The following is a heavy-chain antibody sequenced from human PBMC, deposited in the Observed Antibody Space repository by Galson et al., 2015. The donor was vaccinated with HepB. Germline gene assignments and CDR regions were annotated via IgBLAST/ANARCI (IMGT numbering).Heavy chain of an antibody. Sequence: SLRLSCAASGFTFSSYAMHWVRQAPGKGLEYVSAISSNGGSTYYADSVKGRFTISRDNSKNTLYLQMSSLRAEDTAVYYCVKDIGSSGPRAHYYYYGMDVWGQGTTVTVSS. CDR1: GFTFSSYA. V-gene: IGHV3-64D*06. CDR2: ISSNGGST. J-gene: IGHJ6*02. CDR3: VKDIGSSGPRAHYYYYGMDV. D-gene: IGHD6-19*01.